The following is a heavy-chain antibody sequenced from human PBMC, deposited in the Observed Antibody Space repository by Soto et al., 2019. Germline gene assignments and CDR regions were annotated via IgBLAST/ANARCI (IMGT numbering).Heavy chain of an antibody. D-gene: IGHD2-2*01. CDR3: ARVGGSCSSSSCFAYFDS. CDR2: ISTSGSHI. Sequence: EVHLVQSGGGLVRPGGSLRLSCAASGFSFSTFGMMWIRQALGKGLEWVSSISTSGSHIFYGDSVRGRFTISRDNAKTSLYLQMDSLRDEDTALYFCARVGGSCSSSSCFAYFDSWGQGILVTVAS. CDR1: GFSFSTFG. V-gene: IGHV3-21*01. J-gene: IGHJ4*02.